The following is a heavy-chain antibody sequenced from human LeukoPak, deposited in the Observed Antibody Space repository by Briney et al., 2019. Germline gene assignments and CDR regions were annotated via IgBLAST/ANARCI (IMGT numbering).Heavy chain of an antibody. CDR3: ARGYNILTGYDY. CDR1: GDSITSNVHY. CDR2: VSYSGYT. Sequence: SETLSLTCAVSGDSITSNVHYWGWIRQPPGKGLEWVGSVSYSGYTHYAPSLKNRITVSLDTSENQFSLRLRSVTAADTAVYYCARGYNILTGYDYWGQGTLVTVSS. J-gene: IGHJ4*02. D-gene: IGHD3-9*01. V-gene: IGHV4-39*07.